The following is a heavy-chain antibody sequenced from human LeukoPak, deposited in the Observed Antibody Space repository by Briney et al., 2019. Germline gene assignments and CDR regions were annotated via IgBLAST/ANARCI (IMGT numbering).Heavy chain of an antibody. CDR3: ARSSYYYAADAFDI. D-gene: IGHD3-10*01. Sequence: TSSETLSLTCTVSGGSISSSSYYWGWIRQPPGKGLEWIGYIYYSGSTNYNPSLKSRVTISVDTSKNQFSLKLSSVTAADTAVYYCARSSYYYAADAFDIWGQGTMVTVSS. J-gene: IGHJ3*02. V-gene: IGHV4-61*05. CDR2: IYYSGST. CDR1: GGSISSSSYY.